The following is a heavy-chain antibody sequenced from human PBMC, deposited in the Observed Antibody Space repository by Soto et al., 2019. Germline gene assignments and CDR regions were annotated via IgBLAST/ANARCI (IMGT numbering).Heavy chain of an antibody. Sequence: GGSLRLSCAASGFTFSSYAMSWVRQAPGKGLEWVSAISGSGGSTYYADSVKGRFTISRDNSKNTLYLQMNSLRAEDTAVYYCTTGRPGYFDWLVYYYYGMDVWGQGTTVTVS. CDR2: ISGSGGST. D-gene: IGHD3-9*01. J-gene: IGHJ6*02. V-gene: IGHV3-23*01. CDR3: TTGRPGYFDWLVYYYYGMDV. CDR1: GFTFSSYA.